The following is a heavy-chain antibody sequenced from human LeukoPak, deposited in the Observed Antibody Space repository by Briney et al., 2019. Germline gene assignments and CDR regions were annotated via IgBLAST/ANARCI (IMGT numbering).Heavy chain of an antibody. J-gene: IGHJ4*02. V-gene: IGHV4-61*01. CDR2: IYYSGST. D-gene: IGHD6-13*01. CDR1: GYSISSGYF. Sequence: SETLSLTCTVSGYSISSGYFWGWIRQPPGKGLEWIGYIYYSGSTNYNPSLKSRVTISVDTSKNQFSLKLSSVTAADTAVYYCARLHSSSWYRGYYFDYWGQGTLVTVSS. CDR3: ARLHSSSWYRGYYFDY.